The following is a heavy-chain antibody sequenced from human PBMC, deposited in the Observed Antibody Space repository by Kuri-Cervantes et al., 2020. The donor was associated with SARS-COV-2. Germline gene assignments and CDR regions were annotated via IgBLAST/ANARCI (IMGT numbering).Heavy chain of an antibody. Sequence: SLKISCATSGFTFSDHYIDWVRQAPGKGLEWVGRSSNEVDRYTTEYATSVKGRFTFTKDFSKNSLSLQMHSLTTEDTAVYYCARSLTTTYSFWCQGTLVTVSS. V-gene: IGHV3-72*01. CDR1: GFTFSDHY. D-gene: IGHD4-11*01. CDR2: SSNEVDRYTT. J-gene: IGHJ1*01. CDR3: ARSLTTTYSF.